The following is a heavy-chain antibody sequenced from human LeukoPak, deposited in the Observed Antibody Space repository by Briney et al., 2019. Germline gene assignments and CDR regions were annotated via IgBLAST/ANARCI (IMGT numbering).Heavy chain of an antibody. V-gene: IGHV4-4*07. CDR3: ARDGRQYCGGDCYPE. Sequence: RTSETLSLTCTVSGCSISSYYWSWLRQPAGKGLEGIGRIYTSGRTNYNPTLTSRVTRSVDTSKNQFSLKLSSVTAADTAVYYCARDGRQYCGGDCYPEWGQGTLVTVSS. D-gene: IGHD2-21*01. CDR2: IYTSGRT. CDR1: GCSISSYY. J-gene: IGHJ4*02.